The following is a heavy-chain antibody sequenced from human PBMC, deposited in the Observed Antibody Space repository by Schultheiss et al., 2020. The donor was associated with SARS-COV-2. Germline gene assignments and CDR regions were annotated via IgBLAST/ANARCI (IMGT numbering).Heavy chain of an antibody. CDR1: GFTFSSYA. Sequence: GGSLRLSCAASGFTFSSYAMHWVRQAPGKGLEWVAVIWYDGSNKYYADSVKGRFTISRDNSKNTLYLQMNSLRAEDTAVYYCARAPGPSPVGATGYFDYWGQGTLVTVSS. V-gene: IGHV3-33*08. CDR3: ARAPGPSPVGATGYFDY. CDR2: IWYDGSNK. D-gene: IGHD1-26*01. J-gene: IGHJ4*02.